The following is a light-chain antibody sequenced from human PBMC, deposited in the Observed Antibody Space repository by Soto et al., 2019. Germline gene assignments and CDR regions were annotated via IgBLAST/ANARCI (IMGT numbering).Light chain of an antibody. J-gene: IGLJ2*01. Sequence: QSALTQPPSASGSPGQSVTISCTGTGSDIGAYNYVSWYQQYPGKAPKVMIYDVIKRPSGVPDRFSGSKSGNTASLTVSGLRADDEAVYYCCSYAGSYTVVFGGGTQLTVL. V-gene: IGLV2-8*01. CDR3: CSYAGSYTVV. CDR2: DVI. CDR1: GSDIGAYNY.